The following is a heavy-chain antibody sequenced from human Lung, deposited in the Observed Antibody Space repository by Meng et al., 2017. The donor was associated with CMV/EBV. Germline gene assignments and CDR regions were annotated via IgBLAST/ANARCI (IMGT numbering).Heavy chain of an antibody. J-gene: IGHJ4*02. V-gene: IGHV3-23*01. D-gene: IGHD6-6*01. CDR2: ISENGGSP. CDR1: GFIFSDYI. Sequence: GESXKIFCAASGFIFSDYIMSWVRQAPGRGLEWVAAISENGGSPYYADSVKGRFTIFRDNSNNNVSLQMDSLRVEDTATYYCAKALNSGRPNSSGQGPLVTVSS. CDR3: AKALNSGRPNS.